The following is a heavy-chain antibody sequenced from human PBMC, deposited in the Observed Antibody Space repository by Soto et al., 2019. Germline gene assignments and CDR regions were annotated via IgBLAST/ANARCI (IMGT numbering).Heavy chain of an antibody. CDR3: ARLISGYSYGQVGFFHGMDV. CDR2: ISSSGSTI. CDR1: GFTFSDYY. V-gene: IGHV3-11*01. D-gene: IGHD5-18*01. Sequence: PGGSLRLSCAASGFTFSDYYMSWIRQAPGKGLEWVSYISSSGSTIYYADSVKGRFTISRDNAKNSLYLQMNSLRAEDTAVYYCARLISGYSYGQVGFFHGMDVWGQGTTVTVSS. J-gene: IGHJ6*02.